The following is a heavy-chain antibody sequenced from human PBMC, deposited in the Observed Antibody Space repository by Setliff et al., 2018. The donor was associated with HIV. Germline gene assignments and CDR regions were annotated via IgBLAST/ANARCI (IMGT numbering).Heavy chain of an antibody. D-gene: IGHD1-26*01. CDR3: ARDHELGAFDL. V-gene: IGHV4-59*01. Sequence: SETLSLTCSVSGVSINTYYWSWIRQSPGKGLEWIGYIYYTGTTSYNPSLKSRVTIQVDTSNNRFSLNLRSATVADTAVYFCARDHELGAFDLWGQGTMVTVSS. CDR1: GVSINTYY. J-gene: IGHJ3*01. CDR2: IYYTGTT.